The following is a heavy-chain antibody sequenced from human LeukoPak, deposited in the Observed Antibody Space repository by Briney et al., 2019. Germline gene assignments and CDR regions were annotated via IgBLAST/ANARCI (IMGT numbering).Heavy chain of an antibody. Sequence: GRSLRLSCAASGFTFSSYAMHWVRQAPGKGLEWVAVISYDGSNKYYADSVKGRFTISRDNSKNTLYLQMNSLRAEDTAVYYCARDKSIAAAAPFDYWGQGTLVTVSS. V-gene: IGHV3-30-3*01. CDR1: GFTFSSYA. D-gene: IGHD6-13*01. CDR2: ISYDGSNK. CDR3: ARDKSIAAAAPFDY. J-gene: IGHJ4*02.